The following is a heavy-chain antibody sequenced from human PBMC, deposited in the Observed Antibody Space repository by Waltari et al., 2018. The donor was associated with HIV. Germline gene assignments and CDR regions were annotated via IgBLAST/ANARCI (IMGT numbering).Heavy chain of an antibody. Sequence: QVQLQQWGTGLLKPSGTLSLRGAIYGTSFSGYYWSWIRQTPALGLEWIGEVSHSADTNYNPSFAGRVSISADVSKNQLSLNLTSLTAADTGVYFCARGSQHHDHWGQGTPVTVSS. J-gene: IGHJ5*02. CDR3: ARGSQHHDH. CDR1: GTSFSGYY. CDR2: VSHSADT. V-gene: IGHV4-34*01.